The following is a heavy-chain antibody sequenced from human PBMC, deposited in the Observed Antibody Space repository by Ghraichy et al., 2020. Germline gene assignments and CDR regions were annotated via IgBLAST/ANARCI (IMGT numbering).Heavy chain of an antibody. D-gene: IGHD5-18*01. J-gene: IGHJ4*02. Sequence: GGSLRLSCAASGFTVSSNYMSWVRQAPGKGLEWVSVIYSGGSTYYADSVKGRFTISRDNSKNTLYLQMNSLRAEDTAVYYCARGRYGYVFDYWGQGTLVTVSS. V-gene: IGHV3-53*01. CDR1: GFTVSSNY. CDR3: ARGRYGYVFDY. CDR2: IYSGGST.